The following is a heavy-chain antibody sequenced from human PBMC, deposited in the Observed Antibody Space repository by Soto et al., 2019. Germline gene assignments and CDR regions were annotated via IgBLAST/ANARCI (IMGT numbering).Heavy chain of an antibody. CDR1: GCTFSSYA. J-gene: IGHJ3*02. V-gene: IGHV1-69*13. Sequence: SVKVSCKASGCTFSSYAISWVRQAPGQGLEWMGGIIPIFGTANYAQKFQGRVTITADESTSTAYMELSSLRSEDTAVYYCARDDLGYHFAKLLCDIWGQGTMVTVSS. CDR2: IIPIFGTA. D-gene: IGHD3-10*01. CDR3: ARDDLGYHFAKLLCDI.